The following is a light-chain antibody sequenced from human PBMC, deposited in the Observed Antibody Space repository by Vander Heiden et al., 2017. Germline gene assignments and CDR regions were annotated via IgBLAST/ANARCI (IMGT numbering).Light chain of an antibody. CDR3: MQALQTPRT. CDR1: RSLLYSNGYNY. Sequence: DIAMTQSPLSLPVTPGEPASISCRSSRSLLYSNGYNYLDWYLQKPGQSPQLLIYLGSNRASGVPDRFSGSGSGTDFTLKISRVEAEDVGVYYCMQALQTPRTFGQGTKLEIK. V-gene: IGKV2-28*01. CDR2: LGS. J-gene: IGKJ2*01.